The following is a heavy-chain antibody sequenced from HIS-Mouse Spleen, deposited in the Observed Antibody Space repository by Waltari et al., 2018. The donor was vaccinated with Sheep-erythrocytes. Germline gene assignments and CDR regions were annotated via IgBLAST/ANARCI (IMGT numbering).Heavy chain of an antibody. CDR1: GFTFRSYS. D-gene: IGHD1-26*01. Sequence: EVQLVESGGGLVKPGGSLRLSCAASGFTFRSYSMNWVRQVPGKGLEWVSSISSSSSYIYYADSVKGRFTISRDNAKNSLYLQMNSLRAEDTAVYYCARVASGATFDYWGQGTLVTVSS. J-gene: IGHJ4*02. CDR2: ISSSSSYI. V-gene: IGHV3-21*01. CDR3: ARVASGATFDY.